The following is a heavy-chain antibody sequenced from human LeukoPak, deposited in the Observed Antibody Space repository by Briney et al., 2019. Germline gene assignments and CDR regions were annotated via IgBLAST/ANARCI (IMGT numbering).Heavy chain of an antibody. CDR2: ISSSSSYI. Sequence: GGSLRLSCAASGFTLSSYSMNWVRQAPGKGLEWVSSISSSSSYIYYADSVKGRFTISRDNAKNSLYLQMNSLRAEDTAVYYCAKGAVSSGYGKTFDYWGQGTLVTVSS. J-gene: IGHJ4*02. CDR1: GFTLSSYS. CDR3: AKGAVSSGYGKTFDY. V-gene: IGHV3-21*04. D-gene: IGHD3-22*01.